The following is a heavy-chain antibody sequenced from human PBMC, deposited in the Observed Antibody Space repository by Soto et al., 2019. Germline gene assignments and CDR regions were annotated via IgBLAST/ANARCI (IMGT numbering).Heavy chain of an antibody. CDR3: ARAGQYNWNWDYYYGMDV. V-gene: IGHV3-21*01. J-gene: IGHJ6*02. D-gene: IGHD1-7*01. Sequence: EVQLVESGGGLVKPGGSLRLSCAASGFTFSSYSMNWVRQAPGKGLEWVSSISSSSSYIYYADSVKGRFTMSRDNAKNSLYVQMNSLRAEDTAVYYCARAGQYNWNWDYYYGMDVWGQGTTVTVSS. CDR1: GFTFSSYS. CDR2: ISSSSSYI.